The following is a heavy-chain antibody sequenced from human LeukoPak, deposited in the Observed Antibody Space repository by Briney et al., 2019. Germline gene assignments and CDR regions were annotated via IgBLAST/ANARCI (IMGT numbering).Heavy chain of an antibody. Sequence: SETLSLTCTVSGGSISSSSYYWGWIRQPPGKGLEWIGSIYYSGSTYYNPSLKGRVTISVDTSKNQFSLKLSSVTAADTAAYYCARVYSSSSLNFDYWGQGTLVTVSS. CDR2: IYYSGST. D-gene: IGHD6-6*01. CDR3: ARVYSSSSLNFDY. J-gene: IGHJ4*02. CDR1: GGSISSSSYY. V-gene: IGHV4-39*07.